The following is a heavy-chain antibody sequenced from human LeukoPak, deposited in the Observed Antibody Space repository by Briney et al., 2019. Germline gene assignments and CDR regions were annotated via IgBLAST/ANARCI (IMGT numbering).Heavy chain of an antibody. D-gene: IGHD3-10*01. CDR3: ARGGFNYYASGAYPDAFDI. CDR2: LSHSGSS. Sequence: KPSETLSLTCTVSGYSISSGYYWDWIRQPPGKGLEWIGTLSHSGSSYYNPSLKSRVTISVDTSKNQFSLKLSSVTAADTAVYYCARGGFNYYASGAYPDAFDIWGQGTMVSVSS. V-gene: IGHV4-38-2*02. J-gene: IGHJ3*02. CDR1: GYSISSGYY.